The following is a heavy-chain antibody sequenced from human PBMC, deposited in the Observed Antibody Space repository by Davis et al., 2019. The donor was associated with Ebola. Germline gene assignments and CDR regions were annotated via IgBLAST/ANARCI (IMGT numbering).Heavy chain of an antibody. J-gene: IGHJ4*02. Sequence: MPSETLSLTCAVYGGSFSGYYWSWIRQPPGKGLEWIGEINHSGSTNYNPSLRNRVTMSVDKSKNEFYLSLRSVTAADTAIYYCARSFTCDRPRCFPLIDNWGQGTLVTVSS. V-gene: IGHV4-34*10. CDR2: INHSGST. CDR1: GGSFSGYY. CDR3: ARSFTCDRPRCFPLIDN. D-gene: IGHD3-22*01.